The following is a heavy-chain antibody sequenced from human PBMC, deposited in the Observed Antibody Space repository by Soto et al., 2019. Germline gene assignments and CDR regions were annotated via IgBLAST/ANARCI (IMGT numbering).Heavy chain of an antibody. Sequence: PGGSLRLSCAASGFTFSSYAMHWVRQAPGKGLEWVAVISYDGSNKYYADSVKGRFTISRDNSKNTLYLQMNSLRAEDTAVYYCARDPTPELSYYYGMDVWGQGTTVTVSS. J-gene: IGHJ6*02. CDR3: ARDPTPELSYYYGMDV. V-gene: IGHV3-30-3*01. CDR1: GFTFSSYA. D-gene: IGHD3-16*02. CDR2: ISYDGSNK.